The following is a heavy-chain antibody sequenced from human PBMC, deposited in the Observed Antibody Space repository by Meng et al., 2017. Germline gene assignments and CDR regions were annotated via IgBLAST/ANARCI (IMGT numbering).Heavy chain of an antibody. D-gene: IGHD2-15*01. Sequence: GESPKTPRAGPGFPVSRNYMLWVRQAPGQGLEWVSVFYSGGSTYYAHSVKGRFTISRDNAKNSLYLQMNSLRAEDTAVYYCARVRRYCSGGSCYSGFDYWGQGTLVTVSS. CDR2: FYSGGST. CDR1: GFPVSRNY. J-gene: IGHJ4*02. V-gene: IGHV3-53*01. CDR3: ARVRRYCSGGSCYSGFDY.